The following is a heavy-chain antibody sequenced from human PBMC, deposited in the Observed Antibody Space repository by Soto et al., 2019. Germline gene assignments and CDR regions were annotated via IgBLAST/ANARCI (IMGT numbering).Heavy chain of an antibody. J-gene: IGHJ4*02. Sequence: VQLLESGGGLVQPGGSLRLSCEGSGFTFSSYAMSWVRQAPGKGLAWVSGIVASGSRTHYADSVKGRFTISRDNSRNTVFLQMNRTRAEDTALYCCAKPHTPVSRCDDWGQGILVTVSS. CDR3: AKPHTPVSRCDD. CDR2: IVASGSRT. V-gene: IGHV3-23*01. CDR1: GFTFSSYA. D-gene: IGHD6-13*01.